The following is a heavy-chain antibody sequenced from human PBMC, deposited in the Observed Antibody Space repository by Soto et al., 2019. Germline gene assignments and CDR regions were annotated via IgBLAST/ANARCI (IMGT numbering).Heavy chain of an antibody. CDR3: PSQAHYHSLTGYFYDFAS. Sequence: GESLNISCKSSGYSFTDYWIGWVRQMPGKGLEWMGIIYPGDSDARYSPSFQGQVTISVDTSINTAFLRWNSLTASDTAMYYCPSQAHYHSLTGYFYDFASWGQGSRSTVPQ. CDR1: GYSFTDYW. CDR2: IYPGDSDA. V-gene: IGHV5-51*01. D-gene: IGHD3-9*01. J-gene: IGHJ4*02.